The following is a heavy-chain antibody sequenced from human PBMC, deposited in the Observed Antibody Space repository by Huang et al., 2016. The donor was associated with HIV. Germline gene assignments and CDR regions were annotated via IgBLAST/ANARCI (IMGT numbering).Heavy chain of an antibody. Sequence: EVQLLESGGGLVQPGGSLRLSCAASGFTFSSYAMSWVRQAPGNGLELVSSSTGRGSSSYYADAVKGRFTSSRDNSKNTLYLQMNSLRAEDTAIYYCAKADSGAAAGSLVDYWGQGTLVTVSS. D-gene: IGHD6-13*01. CDR2: STGRGSSS. J-gene: IGHJ4*02. V-gene: IGHV3-23*01. CDR1: GFTFSSYA. CDR3: AKADSGAAAGSLVDY.